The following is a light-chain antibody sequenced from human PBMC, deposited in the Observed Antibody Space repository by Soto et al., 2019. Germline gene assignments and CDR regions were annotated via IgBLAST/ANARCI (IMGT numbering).Light chain of an antibody. CDR2: DAS. Sequence: EIVLTQSPVTLSLSPGERATLSCRASQSVRTYLAWYQVKPGQAPRLLIYDASRRASGVPARFSGSGSGTDFTLTISSLEPEDFAVYYCQQYTTSPFTFGPGTKVDIK. J-gene: IGKJ3*01. CDR3: QQYTTSPFT. CDR1: QSVRTY. V-gene: IGKV3-11*01.